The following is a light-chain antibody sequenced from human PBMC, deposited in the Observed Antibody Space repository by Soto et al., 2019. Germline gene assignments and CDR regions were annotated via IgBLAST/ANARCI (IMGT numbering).Light chain of an antibody. V-gene: IGKV2-30*01. CDR3: MQGTQWPPT. J-gene: IGKJ1*01. CDR2: KVS. Sequence: DVVMTQSPLSLPVTLGQPASISCRSSQSLVYSDGHTYLNWFQLRPGQSPSGLIYKVSSRDSGVPERFSGSVSGTDFTLEISRVEAEDVGFYYCMQGTQWPPTSGQGTKVEIK. CDR1: QSLVYSDGHTY.